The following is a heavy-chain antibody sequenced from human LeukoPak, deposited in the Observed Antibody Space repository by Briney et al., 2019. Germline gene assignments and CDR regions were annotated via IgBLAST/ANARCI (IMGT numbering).Heavy chain of an antibody. V-gene: IGHV1-18*01. CDR1: GYTFTSYG. D-gene: IGHD1-26*01. Sequence: ASVKVSCTASGYTFTSYGISWVRQAPGQGLEWMGWISAYNGNTNYVQKLQGRVTMTTDTSTSTAYMELRSLRSDDTAVYYCARERSYGHHDYWGQGTLVTVSS. CDR3: ARERSYGHHDY. J-gene: IGHJ4*02. CDR2: ISAYNGNT.